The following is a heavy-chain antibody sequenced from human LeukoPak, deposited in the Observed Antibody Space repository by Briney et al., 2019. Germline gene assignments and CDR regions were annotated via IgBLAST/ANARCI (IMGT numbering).Heavy chain of an antibody. D-gene: IGHD6-6*01. CDR2: ISSNGGSR. J-gene: IGHJ6*02. CDR3: VKDYSSSGYYYGMDV. CDR1: GFTFSSYD. Sequence: PGGTLRLSCSASGFTFSSYDRDWVRRDPGKGEEYVSAISSNGGSRYYADSVKGRFTIWRDNTKSTMYLKMSSQRHEDTAVYYCVKDYSSSGYYYGMDVWGQGTTVTVSS. V-gene: IGHV3-64D*09.